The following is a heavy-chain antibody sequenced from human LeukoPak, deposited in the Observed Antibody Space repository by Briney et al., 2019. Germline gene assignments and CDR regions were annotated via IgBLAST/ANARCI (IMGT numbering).Heavy chain of an antibody. CDR2: INPSGGST. J-gene: IGHJ5*02. Sequence: ASVKVSCKASGYTFTSYYMHWVRRAPGQGLEWMGKINPSGGSTSYAQKFQGRVTMTRDTSTSTAYMELSNLRSEDTAVYYCAREGSMVRGATLGSWFDPWGQGTLVTVSS. D-gene: IGHD3-10*01. V-gene: IGHV1-46*01. CDR1: GYTFTSYY. CDR3: AREGSMVRGATLGSWFDP.